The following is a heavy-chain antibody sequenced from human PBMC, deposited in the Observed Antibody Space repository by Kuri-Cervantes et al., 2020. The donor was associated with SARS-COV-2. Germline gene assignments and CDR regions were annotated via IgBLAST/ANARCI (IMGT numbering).Heavy chain of an antibody. CDR2: IGTAGDT. Sequence: GGSLRLSCAACGFTFSSYDMHWVRQATGKGLEWVSAIGTAGDTYYPGSVKCQFTISRENAKNTLYLQMNSLRAEDTAVYYCARDLAGGYGSGSEFDYWGQGTLVTVSS. CDR1: GFTFSSYD. CDR3: ARDLAGGYGSGSEFDY. J-gene: IGHJ4*02. V-gene: IGHV3-13*03. D-gene: IGHD3-10*01.